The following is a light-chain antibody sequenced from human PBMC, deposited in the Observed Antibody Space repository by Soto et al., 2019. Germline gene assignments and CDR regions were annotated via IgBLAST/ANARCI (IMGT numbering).Light chain of an antibody. J-gene: IGLJ2*01. CDR2: GNS. Sequence: SVLTQPPSVSGAPGQRVTISCTGSSSNIGAGYDVHWYQQLPGTAPKLLIYGNSNRPSGVPDRFSGSKSGTSASLAITGLQAEDEADYYCQSYDSSLSEVVFGGGTQLTVL. CDR3: QSYDSSLSEVV. V-gene: IGLV1-40*01. CDR1: SSNIGAGYD.